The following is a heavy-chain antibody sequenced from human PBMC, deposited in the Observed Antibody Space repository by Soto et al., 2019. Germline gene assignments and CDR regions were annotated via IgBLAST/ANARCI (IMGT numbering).Heavy chain of an antibody. CDR2: TYYRSQWYN. J-gene: IGHJ6*02. V-gene: IGHV6-1*01. D-gene: IGHD6-19*01. CDR1: GDSVSSNSAA. CDR3: ARTVARDYYYKGVDV. Sequence: SQTLSLTCVISGDSVSSNSAAWNWIRQSPSRGLEWLGRTYYRSQWYNDYAVSVKGRIIINPDTSKNQSSLQLSSVTPEDTAVYYCARTVARDYYYKGVDVWGQGTTVTVSS.